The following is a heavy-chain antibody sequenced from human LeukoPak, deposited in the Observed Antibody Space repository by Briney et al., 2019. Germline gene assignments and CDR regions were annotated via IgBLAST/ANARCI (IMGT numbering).Heavy chain of an antibody. V-gene: IGHV4-30-2*01. CDR2: IYHSGST. J-gene: IGHJ4*02. D-gene: IGHD5-24*01. CDR1: RGSISCGGYS. CDR3: ARTRYGYNQYYFDY. Sequence: SETLSLTCDVSRGSISCGGYSWSWIRQPPGKGLEWIGYIYHSGSTYYNPSLKSRATISVDRSKNQFSLKLSSVTAADTAVYYCARTRYGYNQYYFDYGGQGTLVTVSS.